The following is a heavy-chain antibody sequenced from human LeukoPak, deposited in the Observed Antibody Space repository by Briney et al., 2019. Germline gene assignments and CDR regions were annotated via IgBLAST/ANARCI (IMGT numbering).Heavy chain of an antibody. CDR1: GVTFSNHW. V-gene: IGHV3-74*01. Sequence: GGSLRLSCAASGVTFSNHWMHWVRQAPGKGLVWVSRINSDGSSTSYADSVKGRFTISRDNAMNTLYLQMNSLRAEDTALYFCATYIQRPPGMDVWGQGTTVTVSS. D-gene: IGHD2-15*01. CDR2: INSDGSST. J-gene: IGHJ6*02. CDR3: ATYIQRPPGMDV.